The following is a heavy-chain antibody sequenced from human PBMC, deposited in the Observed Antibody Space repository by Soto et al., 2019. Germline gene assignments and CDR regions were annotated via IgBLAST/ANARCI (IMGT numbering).Heavy chain of an antibody. D-gene: IGHD3-22*01. CDR2: IIPILGIA. CDR1: GGTFSSYT. Sequence: QVQLVQSGAEVNKPGSSVEVSCKASGGTFSSYTISWVRQAPGQGLEWMGRIIPILGIANYAQKFQGRVTITADKTTSTAYMELSSLRSEDTAVYYCARAASGYYFWYFDLWGRGTLVTVSS. V-gene: IGHV1-69*02. J-gene: IGHJ2*01. CDR3: ARAASGYYFWYFDL.